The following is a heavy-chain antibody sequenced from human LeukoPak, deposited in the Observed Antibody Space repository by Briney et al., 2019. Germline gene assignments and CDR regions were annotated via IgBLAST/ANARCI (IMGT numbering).Heavy chain of an antibody. CDR3: ARGIMDSDTPDC. V-gene: IGHV4-61*02. Sequence: SETLSLTCTVSGGSISSGSYYWSWIRQPAGKGLERIGRIYTSGSTNYNPSLKSRVTISVDTSKKQFSLRLSSVTAADTAVYYCARGIMDSDTPDCWGQGTLVTVSS. CDR1: GGSISSGSYY. J-gene: IGHJ4*02. CDR2: IYTSGST. D-gene: IGHD3/OR15-3a*01.